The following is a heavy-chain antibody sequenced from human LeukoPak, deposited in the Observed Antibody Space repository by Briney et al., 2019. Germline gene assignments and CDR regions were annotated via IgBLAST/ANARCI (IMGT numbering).Heavy chain of an antibody. D-gene: IGHD5-18*01. Sequence: ASVKVSCKASGYTFTSYGISWVRQAPGQGLEWMGWISAYNGNTNYAQKLQGRVTMTTDTSTSTAHMELRSLRSDDTAVYYCARDRRGYSYGPRVTFDYWGQGTLVTVSS. V-gene: IGHV1-18*01. J-gene: IGHJ4*02. CDR1: GYTFTSYG. CDR2: ISAYNGNT. CDR3: ARDRRGYSYGPRVTFDY.